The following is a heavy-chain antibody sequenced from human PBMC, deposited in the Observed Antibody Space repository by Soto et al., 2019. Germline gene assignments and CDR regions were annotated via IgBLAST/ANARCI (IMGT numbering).Heavy chain of an antibody. CDR2: ISYDGTKT. CDR1: GFTFSIYA. J-gene: IGHJ4*02. CDR3: AKDRGPRRQWLIDQFDY. D-gene: IGHD6-19*01. V-gene: IGHV3-30*18. Sequence: QVQLVESGGGVVQPGRSLRVSCAASGFTFSIYAMHWVRQAPGTGREWVAVISYDGTKTYYADSVKGRFTISRDNSKNTVYLQMNSLRDEDTAVYYCAKDRGPRRQWLIDQFDYWGQGTLVTVSP.